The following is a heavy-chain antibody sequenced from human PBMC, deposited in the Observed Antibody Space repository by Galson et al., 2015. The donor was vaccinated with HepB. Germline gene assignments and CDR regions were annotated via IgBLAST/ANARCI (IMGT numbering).Heavy chain of an antibody. CDR2: INHSGST. D-gene: IGHD7-27*01. V-gene: IGHV4-34*01. CDR3: AGHLNWGANSGSYGMDV. Sequence: SETLSLTCAVYGGSFSGYYWSWIRQPPGKGLEWIGEINHSGSTNYNPSLKSRVTISVDTSKNQFSLKLSSVTAADTAVYYCAGHLNWGANSGSYGMDVWGQGTTVTVSS. CDR1: GGSFSGYY. J-gene: IGHJ6*02.